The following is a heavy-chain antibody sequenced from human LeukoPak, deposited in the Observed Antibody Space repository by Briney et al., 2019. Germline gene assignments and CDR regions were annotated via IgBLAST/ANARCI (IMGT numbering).Heavy chain of an antibody. CDR1: GFTFGSYA. J-gene: IGHJ4*02. V-gene: IGHV3-23*01. CDR3: ARDRDFPRDQFDY. D-gene: IGHD2-21*02. Sequence: SGGSLRLSCAASGFTFGSYALSWVRQAPGKGLEWVSAISGSGGSAWYADSVRGRSTISRDNSKNTVYLQMQSLRAEDTAVYFCARDRDFPRDQFDYWGQGTLVTVSS. CDR2: ISGSGGSA.